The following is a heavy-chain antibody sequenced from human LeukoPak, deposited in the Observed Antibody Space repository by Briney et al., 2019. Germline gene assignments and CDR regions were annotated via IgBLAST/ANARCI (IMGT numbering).Heavy chain of an antibody. Sequence: GGSLRLSCAASGFTFSSYGMSWVRQAPGKGLEWVSAISGSGGSTYYADSVKGRFTISRDNSKNTLYLQMNSLRAEDTAVYYWARDDPGYAQTPPLDWGQGTLVTVSS. CDR3: ARDDPGYAQTPPLD. CDR1: GFTFSSYG. V-gene: IGHV3-23*01. CDR2: ISGSGGST. J-gene: IGHJ4*02. D-gene: IGHD2-2*01.